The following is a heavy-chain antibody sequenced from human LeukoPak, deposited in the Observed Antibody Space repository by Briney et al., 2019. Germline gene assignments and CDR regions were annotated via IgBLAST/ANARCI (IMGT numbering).Heavy chain of an antibody. CDR1: GYSISSGYY. V-gene: IGHV4-38-2*02. CDR3: AREGYSSSWYVYGDYYYGMDV. CDR2: IYHSGST. Sequence: KSSETLSLTCTVSGYSISSGYYWGWIRQPPGKGLEWIGSIYHSGSTYYNPSLKSRVTISVDTSKNQFSLKLSSVTAADTAVYYCAREGYSSSWYVYGDYYYGMDVWGQGTTVTVSS. J-gene: IGHJ6*02. D-gene: IGHD6-13*01.